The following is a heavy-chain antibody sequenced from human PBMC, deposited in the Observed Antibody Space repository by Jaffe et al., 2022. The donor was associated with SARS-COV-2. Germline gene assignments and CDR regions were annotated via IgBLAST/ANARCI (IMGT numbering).Heavy chain of an antibody. V-gene: IGHV3-43*02. Sequence: EVQLVESGGGVVQPGGSLRLSCAASGFTFDDYAMHWVRQAPGKGLEWVSLISGDGGSTYYADSVKGRFTISRDNSKNSLYLQMNSLRTEDTALYYCAKDLGGLYIVVVPAAPQLWLSSLPDYWGQGTLVTVSS. CDR2: ISGDGGST. CDR1: GFTFDDYA. J-gene: IGHJ4*02. CDR3: AKDLGGLYIVVVPAAPQLWLSSLPDY. D-gene: IGHD2-2*01.